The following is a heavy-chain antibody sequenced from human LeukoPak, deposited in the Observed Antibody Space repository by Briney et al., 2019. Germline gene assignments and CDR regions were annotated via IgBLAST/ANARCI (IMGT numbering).Heavy chain of an antibody. V-gene: IGHV4-34*01. Sequence: SETLSLTCAVYGGSFSGYYWSWIRQPPGEGLEWIGEINHSGSTNYNPSLKSRVTISVDTSKNQFSLKVSSVTAADTAVYYCARGYYDFWSSTNYGMDVWGQGTTVTVSS. CDR3: ARGYYDFWSSTNYGMDV. CDR2: INHSGST. D-gene: IGHD3-3*01. CDR1: GGSFSGYY. J-gene: IGHJ6*02.